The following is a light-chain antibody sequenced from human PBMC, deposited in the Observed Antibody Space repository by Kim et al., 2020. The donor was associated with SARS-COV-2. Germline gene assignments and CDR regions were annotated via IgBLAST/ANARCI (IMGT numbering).Light chain of an antibody. Sequence: ATINCKSSQSVLYSSNNKNYLAWYQQKPGQPPKLRIYWASTRESGVPDRFSGSGSGTDFTLTINSLQAEDVAVYYCQQYFTSPLTFGGGTKVDIK. V-gene: IGKV4-1*01. CDR2: WAS. CDR3: QQYFTSPLT. CDR1: QSVLYSSNNKNY. J-gene: IGKJ4*01.